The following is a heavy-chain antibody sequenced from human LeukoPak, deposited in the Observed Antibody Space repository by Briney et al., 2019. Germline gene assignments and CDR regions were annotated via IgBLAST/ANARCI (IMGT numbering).Heavy chain of an antibody. D-gene: IGHD3-22*01. V-gene: IGHV3-23*01. CDR3: AKDSYDTSI. CDR1: GFTLSSYA. CDR2: ISDSGGRT. Sequence: GGSLRLSCAASGFTLSSYAMSWVRQAPGKGLEWVSAISDSGGRTFYADSVKGRFTISRDNSKNTLYLQINSLRAEDTAVYYCAKDSYDTSIWGQGTLVTVSA. J-gene: IGHJ4*02.